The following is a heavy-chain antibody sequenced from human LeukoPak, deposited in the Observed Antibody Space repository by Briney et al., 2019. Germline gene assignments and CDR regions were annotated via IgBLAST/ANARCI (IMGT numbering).Heavy chain of an antibody. CDR3: AKLVGYSYGPTDY. V-gene: IGHV3-9*01. Sequence: GGSLRLSFAASGFTFDDYAMHWVRQAPGKGLEWVSGISWNSGSIGYADSVKGRFTISRDNAKNSLYLQMNSLRAEDTAVYYCAKLVGYSYGPTDYWGQGTLVTVSS. J-gene: IGHJ4*02. CDR1: GFTFDDYA. D-gene: IGHD5-18*01. CDR2: ISWNSGSI.